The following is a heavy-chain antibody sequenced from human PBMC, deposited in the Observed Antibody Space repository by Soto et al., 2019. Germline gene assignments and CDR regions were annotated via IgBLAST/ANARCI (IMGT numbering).Heavy chain of an antibody. CDR3: AGGGSLYWYVEL. J-gene: IGHJ2*01. D-gene: IGHD1-26*01. Sequence: QVQLVQSGAEVKKPGASVKVSCKASGYTFTSYAMHWVRQAPGQRLEWMGWINAGNGNTKYSQNFQGRVNITRDTSASTAYMELSSLRSEGTAVYYCAGGGSLYWYVELWGRGTLVTVSS. CDR1: GYTFTSYA. CDR2: INAGNGNT. V-gene: IGHV1-3*01.